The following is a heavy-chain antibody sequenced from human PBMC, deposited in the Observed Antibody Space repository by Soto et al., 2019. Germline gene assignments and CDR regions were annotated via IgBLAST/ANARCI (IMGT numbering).Heavy chain of an antibody. D-gene: IGHD1-26*01. CDR3: ARRWGAAVDY. CDR2: IYCSGST. J-gene: IGHJ4*02. V-gene: IGHV4-59*08. CDR1: GGSISSYY. Sequence: QVQLQESGPGLVKPSETLSLTCTVSGGSISSYYWSWIRQPPGKGLEWIGYIYCSGSTNYNPSLKSRVTISVDTSKNQFSLKLSSVTAADTAVYYCARRWGAAVDYWGQGTLVTVSS.